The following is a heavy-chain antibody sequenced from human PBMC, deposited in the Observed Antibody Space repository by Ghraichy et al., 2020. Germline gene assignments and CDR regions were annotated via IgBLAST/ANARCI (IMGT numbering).Heavy chain of an antibody. CDR2: ISSSIGTI. Sequence: LSLTCATSGFTFSNFNMNWVRQAPGKGLEWVSYISSSIGTIYYADSVKGRFTISRDNAKNSLYLQMNSLRDEDTAVYYCARSYYDPSGYYSGHWHSFTVWGQGTLVTVSS. V-gene: IGHV3-48*02. J-gene: IGHJ4*02. CDR1: GFTFSNFN. D-gene: IGHD3-22*01. CDR3: ARSYYDPSGYYSGHWHSFTV.